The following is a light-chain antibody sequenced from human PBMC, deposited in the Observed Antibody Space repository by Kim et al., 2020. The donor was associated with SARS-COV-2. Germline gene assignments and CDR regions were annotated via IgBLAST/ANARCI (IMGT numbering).Light chain of an antibody. J-gene: IGKJ2*02. V-gene: IGKV1-39*01. CDR3: QQSYRTPRT. Sequence: DIQMTQSPSSLSASVGDTVTITCRASQTISSQLNWFQQKPGKVPKLLIYATSTLQSGVPSRFSGSGSGTDFTLTISSLQPEDSATYYCQQSYRTPRTFGQGTKLEIK. CDR2: ATS. CDR1: QTISSQ.